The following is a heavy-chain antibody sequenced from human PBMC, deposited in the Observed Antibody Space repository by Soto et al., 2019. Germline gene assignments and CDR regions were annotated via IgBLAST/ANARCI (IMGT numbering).Heavy chain of an antibody. J-gene: IGHJ6*02. CDR1: GGSISGTSFY. D-gene: IGHD3-16*01. Sequence: SETLSLTCTVSGGSISGTSFYWGWIRQPPGKGLEWIGSIYYSGSTYYNPSLKSRVTISVDTSKNQFSLKLSSVTAADTAVYYCARHLGILYYYGMDVWGQGTTVTVSS. CDR3: ARHLGILYYYGMDV. CDR2: IYYSGST. V-gene: IGHV4-39*01.